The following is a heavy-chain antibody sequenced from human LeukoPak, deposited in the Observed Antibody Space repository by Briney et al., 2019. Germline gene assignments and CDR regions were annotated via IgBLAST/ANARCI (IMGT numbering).Heavy chain of an antibody. J-gene: IGHJ3*02. CDR1: GFTFSSYS. Sequence: AGGSLRLSCAASGFTFSSYSMNWVRQAPGKGLEWVSSISSSSSYIYYADSVKGRFTISRDNAKNSLYLQMNSLRAEDKAVYYCARTYVVATSRAFDIWRRATMLSVSS. CDR3: ARTYVVATSRAFDI. D-gene: IGHD5-12*01. CDR2: ISSSSSYI. V-gene: IGHV3-21*01.